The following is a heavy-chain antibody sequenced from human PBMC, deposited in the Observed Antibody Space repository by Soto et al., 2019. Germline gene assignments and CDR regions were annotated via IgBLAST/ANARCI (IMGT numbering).Heavy chain of an antibody. CDR1: GFTFSSYA. Sequence: GGSLRLSCAASGFTFSSYAMHWVRQAPGKGLEYVSAISSNGGSTYYANSVEGRFTISRDNSKNTLYLQMGSLRAEDMAVYYCARGRAPFGGVIVAFDIWGQGTMVTVSS. J-gene: IGHJ3*02. CDR2: ISSNGGST. V-gene: IGHV3-64*01. D-gene: IGHD3-16*01. CDR3: ARGRAPFGGVIVAFDI.